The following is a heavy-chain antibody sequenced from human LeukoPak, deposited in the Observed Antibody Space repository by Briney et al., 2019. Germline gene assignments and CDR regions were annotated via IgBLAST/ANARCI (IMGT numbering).Heavy chain of an antibody. CDR3: AKGRKDFDTNLGPFDS. J-gene: IGHJ4*02. D-gene: IGHD3-9*01. CDR1: GGTFSSYA. CDR2: VHDSAGT. V-gene: IGHV4-59*01. Sequence: SCKASGGTFSSYAISWIRQSPGKGLEWLGYVHDSAGTIYNPSLKSRVTISVGTSKTQFSLKVTSVTTADTAVYYCAKGRKDFDTNLGPFDSWGQGILVTVSS.